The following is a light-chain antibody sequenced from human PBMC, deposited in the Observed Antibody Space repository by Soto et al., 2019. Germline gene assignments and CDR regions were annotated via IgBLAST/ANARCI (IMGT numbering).Light chain of an antibody. CDR2: RNS. CDR1: SSNIGAGYD. CDR3: QSYDSSLGGSV. Sequence: QPVLTQPPSVSGAPGQRVTISCTGSSSNIGAGYDVHWYQQLPGTAPKLLIYRNSNRPSGVPDRVSGSKSGTSASLAITGLQAEDEADYYCQSYDSSLGGSVFGGGTKLTVL. J-gene: IGLJ3*02. V-gene: IGLV1-40*01.